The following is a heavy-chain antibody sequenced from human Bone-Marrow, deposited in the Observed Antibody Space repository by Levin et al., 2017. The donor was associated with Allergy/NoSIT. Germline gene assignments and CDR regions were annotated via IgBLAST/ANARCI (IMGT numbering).Heavy chain of an antibody. D-gene: IGHD2-2*01. CDR3: ARGYCSATGCYAGYMDV. Sequence: GGSLRLSCAASGFTFNDYPMHWVRQAPGNGLEYVSAISRNGVSTYYGDSVKGRFTVSRDNDRNTVYLQMGSLRGDDMAVYYCARGYCSATGCYAGYMDVWGKGTTVTVSS. V-gene: IGHV3-64*02. CDR2: ISRNGVST. CDR1: GFTFNDYP. J-gene: IGHJ6*03.